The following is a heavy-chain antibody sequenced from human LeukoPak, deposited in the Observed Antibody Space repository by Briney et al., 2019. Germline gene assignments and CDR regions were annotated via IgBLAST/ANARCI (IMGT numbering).Heavy chain of an antibody. Sequence: ASVKVSCKVSGYTLTELSMHWVRQAPGKGLGRVGGFDPEDGETIYAPKFQGRVTMTEDTSTDTAYMELSSLRSEDTAVYYCATRGVYYYDSSGYYHNWFDPWGQGTLVTVSS. V-gene: IGHV1-24*01. J-gene: IGHJ5*02. CDR1: GYTLTELS. CDR2: FDPEDGET. D-gene: IGHD3-22*01. CDR3: ATRGVYYYDSSGYYHNWFDP.